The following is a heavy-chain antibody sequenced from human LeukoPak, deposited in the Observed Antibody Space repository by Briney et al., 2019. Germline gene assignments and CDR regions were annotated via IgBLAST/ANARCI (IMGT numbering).Heavy chain of an antibody. D-gene: IGHD7-27*01. CDR3: ARMGTLNWFDP. V-gene: IGHV3-21*01. J-gene: IGHJ5*02. CDR2: ISSSSSYI. CDR1: GFTFSSYS. Sequence: PGGSLRLSCAASGFTFSSYSMNWVRQAPGKGLEWVSSISSSSSYICYADSVKGRFTISRDNAKNSLYLQMNSLRAEDTAVYYCARMGTLNWFDPWGQGTLVTVSS.